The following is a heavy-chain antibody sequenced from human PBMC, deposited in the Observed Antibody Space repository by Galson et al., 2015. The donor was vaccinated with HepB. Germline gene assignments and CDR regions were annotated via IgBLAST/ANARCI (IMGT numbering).Heavy chain of an antibody. CDR2: ISYDGSNK. J-gene: IGHJ4*02. Sequence: SLRLSCAASGFTFSSYGMHWVRQAPGKGLEWVAVISYDGSNKYYADSVKGRFTISRDNSKNTLSLQMNSLRAEDTAVYYCAKAWLQFSLPTMYFDYWGQGPRSPSPQ. D-gene: IGHD5-24*01. CDR1: GFTFSSYG. CDR3: AKAWLQFSLPTMYFDY. V-gene: IGHV3-30*18.